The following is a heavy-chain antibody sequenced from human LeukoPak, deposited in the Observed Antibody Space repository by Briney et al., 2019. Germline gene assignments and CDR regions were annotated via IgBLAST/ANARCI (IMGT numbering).Heavy chain of an antibody. Sequence: GGSLRLSCEASGFTFSSYGMHWVRQAPGKGLEWVAVIWYDGSNKYYADSVKGRFTISRDNSKNTLYLQMNSLRAEDTAVYYCAVSGYSYGLDYWGQGTLVTVSS. J-gene: IGHJ4*02. CDR1: GFTFSSYG. CDR3: AVSGYSYGLDY. CDR2: IWYDGSNK. V-gene: IGHV3-33*01. D-gene: IGHD5-18*01.